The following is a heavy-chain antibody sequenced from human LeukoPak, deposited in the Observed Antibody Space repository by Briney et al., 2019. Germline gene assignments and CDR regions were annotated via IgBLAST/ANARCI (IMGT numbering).Heavy chain of an antibody. D-gene: IGHD4-17*01. J-gene: IGHJ6*03. Sequence: VASVKVSCKASGGTFSNYAISWVRQAPGQGLEWMGGLIPLYGATNYTQRFQGRITITTDESTTTAYMELSSLRSEDTAVYFCAVGDPFNYYMDLWGKGITVTVFS. V-gene: IGHV1-69*05. CDR1: GGTFSNYA. CDR3: AVGDPFNYYMDL. CDR2: LIPLYGAT.